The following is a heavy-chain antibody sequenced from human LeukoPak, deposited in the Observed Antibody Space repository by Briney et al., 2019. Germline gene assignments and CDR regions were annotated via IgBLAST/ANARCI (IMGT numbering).Heavy chain of an antibody. CDR2: IYYSGST. V-gene: IGHV4-39*01. CDR1: GGSISSSSYY. CDR3: ARHFVVRPNWFDP. J-gene: IGHJ5*02. D-gene: IGHD3-10*01. Sequence: PSETLSLTCTVSGGSISSSSYYWGWIRQPPGKGLEWIGSIYYSGSTYYHSSLKSRVTISVDTSKNQFSLKLSSVTAADTAVYYCARHFVVRPNWFDPWGQGTLVTVSS.